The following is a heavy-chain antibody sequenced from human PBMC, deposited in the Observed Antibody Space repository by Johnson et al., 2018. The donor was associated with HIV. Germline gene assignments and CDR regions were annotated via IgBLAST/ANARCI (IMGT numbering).Heavy chain of an antibody. CDR2: IKQDGSEK. CDR3: SRDRVYSGSYYSGAVDV. J-gene: IGHJ3*01. V-gene: IGHV3-7*05. Sequence: VQLVESGGGLVKPGGSLRLSCAASGFTFSSYDMHWVRQAPGKGLEWVANIKQDGSEKYYVDSLKGRFTISRDNVKKSLVLQMNGLRADDTAVYYCSRDRVYSGSYYSGAVDVWGQGAMVTVSS. D-gene: IGHD1-26*01. CDR1: GFTFSSYD.